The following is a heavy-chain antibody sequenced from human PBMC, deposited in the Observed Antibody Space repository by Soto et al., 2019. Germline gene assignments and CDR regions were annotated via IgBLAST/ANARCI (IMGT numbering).Heavy chain of an antibody. D-gene: IGHD4-17*01. CDR3: ARAYGDYYCGGYYYYYMYV. Sequence: ASVKVSCKASGYTFTSYGISWVRQAPGQGLEWMGWISAYNGNTNYTQKLQGRVTMTTDTSTSTAYMELRSLRSDDTAVYYCARAYGDYYCGGYYYYYMYVWGKGTTVTVSS. J-gene: IGHJ6*03. V-gene: IGHV1-18*01. CDR2: ISAYNGNT. CDR1: GYTFTSYG.